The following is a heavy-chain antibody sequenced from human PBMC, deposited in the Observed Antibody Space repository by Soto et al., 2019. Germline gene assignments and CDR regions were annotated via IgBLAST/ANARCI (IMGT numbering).Heavy chain of an antibody. J-gene: IGHJ3*02. Sequence: GSLRLSCAASGFTFSSYDMHWVRQATGKGLEWVSAIGTAGDTYYPGSVKGRFTISRENAKNSLYLQMNSLRAEDTAVYYCARAYYYDSSGYSPDAFDIWGQGTMVTVSS. V-gene: IGHV3-13*01. CDR3: ARAYYYDSSGYSPDAFDI. D-gene: IGHD3-22*01. CDR1: GFTFSSYD. CDR2: IGTAGDT.